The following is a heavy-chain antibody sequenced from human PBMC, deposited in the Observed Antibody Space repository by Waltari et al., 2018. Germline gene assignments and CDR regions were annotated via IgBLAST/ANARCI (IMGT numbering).Heavy chain of an antibody. CDR1: GGSFSGYY. CDR3: ARGGGKRYYYYYYMDV. Sequence: QVQLQQWGAGLLKPSATLSLTCAVYGGSFSGYYWSWIRQPPGKGLEWIGEINHSGSTNYNPSLKSRVTISVDTSKNQFSLKLSSVTAADTAVYYCARGGGKRYYYYYYMDVWGKGTTVTVSS. CDR2: INHSGST. D-gene: IGHD2-15*01. J-gene: IGHJ6*03. V-gene: IGHV4-34*01.